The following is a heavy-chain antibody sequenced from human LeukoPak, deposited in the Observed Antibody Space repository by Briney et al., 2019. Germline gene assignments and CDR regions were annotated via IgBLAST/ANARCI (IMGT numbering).Heavy chain of an antibody. D-gene: IGHD2-15*01. J-gene: IGHJ4*02. CDR3: AREGYCSGGSCKRQQFDY. CDR1: GYTFTSYY. CDR2: INPSGGST. V-gene: IGHV1-46*01. Sequence: ASVKVSCKASGYTFTSYYMHWVRQAPGQGLEWMGIINPSGGSTSYAQKFQGRVTMTRDTSTSAVYMELSSLRSEDTAVYYCAREGYCSGGSCKRQQFDYWGQGTLVTVSS.